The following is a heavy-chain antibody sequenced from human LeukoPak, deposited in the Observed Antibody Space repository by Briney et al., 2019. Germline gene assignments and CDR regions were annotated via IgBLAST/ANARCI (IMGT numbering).Heavy chain of an antibody. J-gene: IGHJ5*02. CDR2: IYYSGTT. D-gene: IGHD3-3*01. V-gene: IGHV4-59*01. CDR1: GGSMSSYY. Sequence: KASETLSLTCTVSGGSMSSYYWSWIRQPPGKGLEWIGYIYYSGTTNYNPSLKNRVTISVDTSKNQFSLKVTSVTVADTAVYYCASEDAIFGGWFDPWGQGTLVTVSS. CDR3: ASEDAIFGGWFDP.